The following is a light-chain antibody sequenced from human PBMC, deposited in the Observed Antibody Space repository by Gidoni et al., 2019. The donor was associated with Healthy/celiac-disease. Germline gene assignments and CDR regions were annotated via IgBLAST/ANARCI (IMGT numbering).Light chain of an antibody. V-gene: IGLV2-14*03. CDR1: SSDVGGYNY. J-gene: IGLJ1*01. CDR3: SSYISSSPMS. Sequence: QSALTQPASVSGSPGQSITISCTGTSSDVGGYNYVSWYQQHPGKAPKLMIYDVSNRPSGVSNRFSGSKSGNTASLTISGLKAEDEADYYCSSYISSSPMSFGTGTKVTVL. CDR2: DVS.